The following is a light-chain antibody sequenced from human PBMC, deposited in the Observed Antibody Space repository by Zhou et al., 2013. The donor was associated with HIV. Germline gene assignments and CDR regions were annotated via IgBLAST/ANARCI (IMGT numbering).Light chain of an antibody. CDR3: QQLNSYPAT. Sequence: DIQLTQSPSFLSASVGDRVTITCRASQGISGYLAWCQQKPGKAPKLLIYAASTLQSGVPSRFSGSGSGTEFTLTISSLQPEDFATYYCQQLNSYPATFGKGTKLEIK. J-gene: IGKJ2*01. V-gene: IGKV1-9*01. CDR1: QGISGY. CDR2: AAS.